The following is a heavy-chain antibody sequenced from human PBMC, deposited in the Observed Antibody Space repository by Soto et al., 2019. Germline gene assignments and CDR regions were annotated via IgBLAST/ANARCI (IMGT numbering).Heavy chain of an antibody. D-gene: IGHD5-12*01. J-gene: IGHJ6*02. Sequence: PSETLSLTCAVYGGSFSGHYWSWIRQPPGKGLEWIGEINHSGSTNCNPSLKSRLTISVDTSKNQFSLDLSSVTAADTAVYYCARGRGVDIVATIAGRGPYYGMDVWGQGTTVTVSS. CDR3: ARGRGVDIVATIAGRGPYYGMDV. CDR2: INHSGST. CDR1: GGSFSGHY. V-gene: IGHV4-34*01.